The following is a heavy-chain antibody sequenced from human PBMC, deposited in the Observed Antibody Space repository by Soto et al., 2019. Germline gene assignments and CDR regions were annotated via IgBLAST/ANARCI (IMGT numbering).Heavy chain of an antibody. J-gene: IGHJ4*02. CDR3: VRRVSGNYDY. D-gene: IGHD1-7*01. V-gene: IGHV3-64*01. Sequence: EVQLAESGGGMVQPGGSLRLSCVASGFTFSSYDMHWVRQAPGKGLEYVSSISSNGGTTYYGNSVKGRFTISRDNSKNTLYLQMGSLMVEDMAVYYCVRRVSGNYDYWGQGTLVTVSS. CDR1: GFTFSSYD. CDR2: ISSNGGTT.